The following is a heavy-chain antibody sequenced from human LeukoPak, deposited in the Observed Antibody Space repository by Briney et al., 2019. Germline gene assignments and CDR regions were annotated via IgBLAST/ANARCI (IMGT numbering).Heavy chain of an antibody. CDR2: ISYDGSNK. D-gene: IGHD6-19*01. CDR3: AKAVFGIAVAGYFDY. V-gene: IGHV3-30*04. Sequence: GGSLRLSCAASGFTFSSYAMHWVRQAPGKGLEWVAVISYDGSNKYYAGSVEGRFTISRDNSKNTLYLQMNSLRAEDTAVYYCAKAVFGIAVAGYFDYWGQGTLVTVSS. J-gene: IGHJ4*02. CDR1: GFTFSSYA.